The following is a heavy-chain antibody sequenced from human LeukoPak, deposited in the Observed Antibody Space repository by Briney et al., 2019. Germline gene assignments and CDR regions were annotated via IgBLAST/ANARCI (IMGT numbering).Heavy chain of an antibody. V-gene: IGHV1-18*01. Sequence: ASVKVSCKASGYTFTSYGINWVRQAPGQGLEWMGWISAYNGNTNYAQKLQGRVTMTTDTSTSTAYMELRSLRSDDTAVYYCARDGGYCSGGSCYSPPMDVWGKGTTVTVSS. J-gene: IGHJ6*03. CDR3: ARDGGYCSGGSCYSPPMDV. D-gene: IGHD2-15*01. CDR1: GYTFTSYG. CDR2: ISAYNGNT.